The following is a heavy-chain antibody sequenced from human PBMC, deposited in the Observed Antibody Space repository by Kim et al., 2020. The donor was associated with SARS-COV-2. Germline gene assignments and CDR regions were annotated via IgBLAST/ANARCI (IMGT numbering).Heavy chain of an antibody. D-gene: IGHD3-22*01. J-gene: IGHJ3*02. CDR3: ARWGENSDYYDSSGPDAFDI. V-gene: IGHV1-69*13. CDR2: IIPIFGTA. Sequence: SVKVSCKASGGTFSSYAISWVRQAPGQGLEWMGGIIPIFGTANYAQKLQGRVTITADESTRTAYMELSSLRSEDTAVYYCARWGENSDYYDSSGPDAFDIWGQGTMVTVSS. CDR1: GGTFSSYA.